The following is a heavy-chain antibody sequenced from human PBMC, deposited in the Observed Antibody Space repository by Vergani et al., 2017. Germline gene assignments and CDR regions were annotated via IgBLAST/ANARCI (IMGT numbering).Heavy chain of an antibody. CDR3: TTEAAAGILFDY. CDR1: GFTFSSYA. V-gene: IGHV3-15*01. CDR2: IKSKTDGGTT. Sequence: VQLLESGGGLVQPGGSLRLSCAASGFTFSSYAMSWVRQAPGKGLEWVGRIKSKTDGGTTDYAAPVKGRFTISRDDSKNTLYLQMNSLKTEDTAVYYCTTEAAAGILFDYWGQGTLVTVSS. J-gene: IGHJ4*02. D-gene: IGHD6-13*01.